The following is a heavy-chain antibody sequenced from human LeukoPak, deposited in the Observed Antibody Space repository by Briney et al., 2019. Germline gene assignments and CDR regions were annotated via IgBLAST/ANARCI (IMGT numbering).Heavy chain of an antibody. V-gene: IGHV1-2*02. D-gene: IGHD6-6*01. Sequence: ASVTVSCTASGYTFTSYGISWVRQAPGQGLEWMGWINPNSGGTNYAQKFQGRVTMTRDTSISTAYMELSRLRSDDTAVYYCAREGDAYSSSTDFDYWGQGTLVTVSS. J-gene: IGHJ4*02. CDR1: GYTFTSYG. CDR2: INPNSGGT. CDR3: AREGDAYSSSTDFDY.